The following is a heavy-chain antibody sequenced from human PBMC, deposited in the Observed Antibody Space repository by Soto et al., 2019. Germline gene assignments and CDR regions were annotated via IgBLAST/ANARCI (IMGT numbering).Heavy chain of an antibody. CDR3: ATVATTARFFDV. D-gene: IGHD1-1*01. CDR1: GGTFSTYD. V-gene: IGHV1-69*06. Sequence: VQLVQSGAEVKKPGSSVNVSCKASGGTFSTYDVSWVRQAPGQGLEWMGGINPIFGTPNYARNFQGRITITADRSTSTAYMELSSLRSEDTAFYYCATVATTARFFDVWGRGTLITVSS. CDR2: INPIFGTP. J-gene: IGHJ2*01.